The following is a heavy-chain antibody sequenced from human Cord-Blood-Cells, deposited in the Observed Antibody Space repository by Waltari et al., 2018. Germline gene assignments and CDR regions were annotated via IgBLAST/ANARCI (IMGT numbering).Heavy chain of an antibody. CDR2: INPNSGGT. Sequence: QVQLVQSGAEVKKPVVAVKVSCRGSGYTSTGYYMHWARQSPGQGLEWMGWINPNSGGTNYAQKLQGWVTMTRDTSISTAYMELSRLRSDDTAVYYCARGGSYYVVDYWGQGTLVTVSS. V-gene: IGHV1-2*04. CDR3: ARGGSYYVVDY. D-gene: IGHD1-26*01. CDR1: GYTSTGYY. J-gene: IGHJ4*02.